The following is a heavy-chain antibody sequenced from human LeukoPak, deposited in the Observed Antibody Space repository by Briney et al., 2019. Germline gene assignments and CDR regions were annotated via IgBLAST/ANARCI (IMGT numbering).Heavy chain of an antibody. CDR1: GYSFTSYW. D-gene: IGHD3-22*01. CDR2: IYPGDSDT. Sequence: GESLKITCKGSGYSFTSYWIGWVRQMPGKGLEWMGIIYPGDSDTRYSPSFQGQVTISADKSISTAYLQWSSLKASDTAMFYCARSILYYYGSSAYNYPFDYWGQGTLVTVSS. V-gene: IGHV5-51*01. J-gene: IGHJ4*02. CDR3: ARSILYYYGSSAYNYPFDY.